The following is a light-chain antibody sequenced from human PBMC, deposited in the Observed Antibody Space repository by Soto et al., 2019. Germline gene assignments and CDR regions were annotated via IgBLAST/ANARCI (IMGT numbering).Light chain of an antibody. CDR3: QQYDRASWT. Sequence: DIQMTQSPSTLSASVGDRVIITCRASQSISSWLAWYQQKPGQAPNLLIYRASTLKSGIPSRFSGSGSETECTLTISSLQPDDFAPYYCQQYDRASWTFGPGTKVEIK. CDR1: QSISSW. CDR2: RAS. V-gene: IGKV1-5*03. J-gene: IGKJ1*01.